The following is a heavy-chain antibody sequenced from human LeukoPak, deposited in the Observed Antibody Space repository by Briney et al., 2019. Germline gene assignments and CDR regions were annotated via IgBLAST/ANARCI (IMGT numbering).Heavy chain of an antibody. CDR1: GFTFSSYS. CDR3: ASLNSNQYSSGWYNPLFN. CDR2: ISSSSSYI. V-gene: IGHV3-21*01. Sequence: PGGSLRLSCAASGFTFSSYSMNWVRQAPGKGLGWVSSISSSSSYIYYADSVKGRFTISRDNAKNSLYLQMNSLRAEDTAVYYCASLNSNQYSSGWYNPLFNWGQGTTVTVSS. J-gene: IGHJ6*02. D-gene: IGHD6-19*01.